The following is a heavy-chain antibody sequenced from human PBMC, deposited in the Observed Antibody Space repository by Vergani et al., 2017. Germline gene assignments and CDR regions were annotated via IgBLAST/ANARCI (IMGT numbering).Heavy chain of an antibody. V-gene: IGHV4-59*02. CDR3: ARSRIYYGAGSPDY. CDR2: VSFRGDT. CDR1: GASANSYY. Sequence: QVKLQESGPGLVKPSEPLSLTCTVSGASANSYYWSWIRQPPGKGLEWMGYVSFRGDTLYDPSVKGRMTISLNTSSNQFSLYLTSVTAADTAVYYCARSRIYYGAGSPDYWGQGTLVTVSS. J-gene: IGHJ4*02. D-gene: IGHD3-10*01.